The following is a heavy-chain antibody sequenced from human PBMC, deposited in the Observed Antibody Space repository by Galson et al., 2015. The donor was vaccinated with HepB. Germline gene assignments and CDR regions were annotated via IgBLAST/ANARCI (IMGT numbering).Heavy chain of an antibody. CDR1: EFTFSSYG. J-gene: IGHJ6*03. V-gene: IGHV3-33*01. CDR2: IWYDGSNK. D-gene: IGHD2-21*01. Sequence: SLRLSCAASEFTFSSYGMHWVRQAPGKGLEWVAVIWYDGSNKYYADSVKGRFTISRDNSKNTLYLQMNSLRAEGTAVYYCARQRSLLLTGYMDVWGKGTTVTVSS. CDR3: ARQRSLLLTGYMDV.